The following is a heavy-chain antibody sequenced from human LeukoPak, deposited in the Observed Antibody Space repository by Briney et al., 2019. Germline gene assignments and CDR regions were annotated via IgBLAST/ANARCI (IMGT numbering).Heavy chain of an antibody. CDR2: FDPEDGET. J-gene: IGHJ4*02. CDR3: AAVEREYFDTSGYYDY. Sequence: GASVKVSCKISGYTLTEFSMSWLRQSPGKGLEWMGGFDPEDGETIYAQKFQGRVIMTEDTSTDTAYMELSSLRSEDTAVYYCAAVEREYFDTSGYYDYWGQGTLVTVSS. V-gene: IGHV1-24*01. CDR1: GYTLTEFS. D-gene: IGHD3-22*01.